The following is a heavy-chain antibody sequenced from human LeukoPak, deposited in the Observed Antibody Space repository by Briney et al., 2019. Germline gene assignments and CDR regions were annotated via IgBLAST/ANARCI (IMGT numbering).Heavy chain of an antibody. J-gene: IGHJ4*02. V-gene: IGHV5-51*01. D-gene: IGHD3-10*01. CDR3: TTTMLRGLIITQFVY. CDR2: IYPGDSDT. CDR1: GYSFTNYW. Sequence: GESLKISCKGSGYSFTNYWIGWVRQMPGKGLEWMGIIYPGDSDTRYSPSFQGQVTISADKSINTAYLQWSSLKASETAMYYCTTTMLRGLIITQFVYWGQGTLVTVSS.